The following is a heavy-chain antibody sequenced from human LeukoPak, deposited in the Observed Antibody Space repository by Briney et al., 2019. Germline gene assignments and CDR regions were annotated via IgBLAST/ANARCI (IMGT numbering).Heavy chain of an antibody. Sequence: ASVKVSCKTSGYIFTSFGITWVRQAPGQGLEWMGWISAYNGHTSYAQKFQGRVTMTTVTSTSTGYMELRSLKSDDTAVYYCAKGTLRGWFDPWGQGTLVTVSS. D-gene: IGHD3-10*01. V-gene: IGHV1-18*01. J-gene: IGHJ5*02. CDR2: ISAYNGHT. CDR3: AKGTLRGWFDP. CDR1: GYIFTSFG.